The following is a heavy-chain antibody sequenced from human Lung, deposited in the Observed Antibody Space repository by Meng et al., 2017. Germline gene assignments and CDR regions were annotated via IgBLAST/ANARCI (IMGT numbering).Heavy chain of an antibody. CDR1: GLSFTDAW. CDR2: IKSNSDGGTT. J-gene: IGHJ4*02. D-gene: IGHD6-13*01. CDR3: ATGAAAADH. Sequence: EVRCGESGGGLGKPGGSLDLSCLASGLSFTDAWMSWVRQAPGKGLEWVGRIKSNSDGGTTDYAAPVKGRFTISRDDSKNTLYLQMNSLITEDTAVYFCATGAAAADHWGQGTLVTVSS. V-gene: IGHV3-15*01.